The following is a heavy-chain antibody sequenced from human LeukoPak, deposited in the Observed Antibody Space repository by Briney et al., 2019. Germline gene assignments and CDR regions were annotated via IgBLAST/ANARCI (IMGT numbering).Heavy chain of an antibody. V-gene: IGHV4-34*01. CDR3: ARGRLTGTTLLRSKSDY. J-gene: IGHJ4*02. CDR1: GGSFSGYY. D-gene: IGHD1-7*01. Sequence: SETLSLTCAVYGGSFSGYYWSWIRQPPGKGLEWIGEINHSGSTNYNPSLKSRVTISVDTSKNQFSLTLSSVTAADTAVYYCARGRLTGTTLLRSKSDYWGQGTLVTVSS. CDR2: INHSGST.